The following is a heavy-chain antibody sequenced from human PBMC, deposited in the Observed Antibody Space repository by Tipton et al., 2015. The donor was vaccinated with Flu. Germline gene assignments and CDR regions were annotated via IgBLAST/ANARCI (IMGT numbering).Heavy chain of an antibody. J-gene: IGHJ2*01. Sequence: TLSLTCTVSGYSISSSSYYWGWIRQPPGKGLEWIGSIYYSGSTYYNPSLKSRVTISVDTSKNQFSLKLSSVTAADTAVYYCARDGDWYFDLWGRGTLVTVSS. CDR1: GYSISSSSYY. D-gene: IGHD3-3*01. CDR3: ARDGDWYFDL. V-gene: IGHV4-39*07. CDR2: IYYSGST.